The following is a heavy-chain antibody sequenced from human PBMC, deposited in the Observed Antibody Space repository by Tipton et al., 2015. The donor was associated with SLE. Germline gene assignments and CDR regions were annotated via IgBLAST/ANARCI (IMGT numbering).Heavy chain of an antibody. D-gene: IGHD2-2*01. Sequence: TLSLTCTVSGGSISSSSYYWGWIHQPPGKGLEWIGSIYYSGSTYYNPSLKSRVTISVDTSKNQFSLKLSSVTAADTAVYYCATAGGSTSCFYCGYFDLWGRGTLVTVSS. CDR1: GGSISSSSYY. CDR2: IYYSGST. J-gene: IGHJ2*01. V-gene: IGHV4-39*07. CDR3: ATAGGSTSCFYCGYFDL.